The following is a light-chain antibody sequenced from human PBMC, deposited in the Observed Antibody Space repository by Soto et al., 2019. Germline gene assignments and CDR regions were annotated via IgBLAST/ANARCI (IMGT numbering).Light chain of an antibody. V-gene: IGLV1-44*01. J-gene: IGLJ1*01. CDR2: NNI. CDR1: SSNIGSKS. Sequence: QSVLTQPPSASGTPGQRVTISCSGSSSNIGSKSATWYQQLPGTAPKLLIYNNIERPSGVPDRFSGSTSGSSASLAISGLQDEDEADYYGGAWDVSQNAYVFGVGTKLTVL. CDR3: GAWDVSQNAYV.